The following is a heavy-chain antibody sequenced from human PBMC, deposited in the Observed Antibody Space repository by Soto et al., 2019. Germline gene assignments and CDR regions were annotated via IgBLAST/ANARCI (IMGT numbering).Heavy chain of an antibody. CDR1: GFTFSVYG. D-gene: IGHD1-26*01. Sequence: QVQLVESGGGVVQPGRSLRLSCAASGFTFSVYGMHWVRQAPGKGLEWVSIISYDGSIRYYADSVEGRFTISRDNSKNTLYLQMNSLRTEDTAVYYCVKEHSHGVGGTGDYFESLGQGTLVTVSS. CDR2: ISYDGSIR. V-gene: IGHV3-30*18. CDR3: VKEHSHGVGGTGDYFES. J-gene: IGHJ4*02.